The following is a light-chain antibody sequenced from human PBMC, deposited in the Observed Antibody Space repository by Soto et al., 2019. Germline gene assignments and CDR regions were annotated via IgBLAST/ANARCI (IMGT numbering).Light chain of an antibody. Sequence: EIVLTQSPATLSLSPGERATLSCRASQSVSSYLACYQQKPGQAPRLLIYDASNRATGIPARFSGSGSGTDFTLTISSLEPEDLAVYYCQQRSNWPLTFGGGTKVEIK. V-gene: IGKV3-11*01. CDR2: DAS. CDR1: QSVSSY. J-gene: IGKJ4*01. CDR3: QQRSNWPLT.